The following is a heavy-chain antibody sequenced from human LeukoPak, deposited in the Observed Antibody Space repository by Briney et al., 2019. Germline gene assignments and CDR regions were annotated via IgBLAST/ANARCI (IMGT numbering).Heavy chain of an antibody. Sequence: ASVKVSCKASGYTFTSYGISWVRQAPGQGLEWMGWITAYNDNTNYAQKVQGRVTVTTDTSTSTAYMELRSLRSDDTAVYYCARALLWFGEPSHIDYWGQGTLVTASS. CDR1: GYTFTSYG. D-gene: IGHD3-10*01. CDR3: ARALLWFGEPSHIDY. V-gene: IGHV1-18*01. J-gene: IGHJ4*02. CDR2: ITAYNDNT.